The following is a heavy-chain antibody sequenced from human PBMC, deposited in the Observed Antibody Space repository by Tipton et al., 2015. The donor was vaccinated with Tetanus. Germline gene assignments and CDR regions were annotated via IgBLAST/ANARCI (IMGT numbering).Heavy chain of an antibody. CDR3: TRPWTYSLYAMYV. Sequence: SGFSFSGSVMHWVRQASGKGLEWVARIGSKADNYAPTYATSVQGRFTISRDDSQRTTYLQMNSLKTEDTAVYYCTRPWTYSLYAMYVWGQGTTITVSS. CDR1: GFSFSGSV. CDR2: IGSKADNYAP. V-gene: IGHV3-73*01. D-gene: IGHD5-18*01. J-gene: IGHJ6*02.